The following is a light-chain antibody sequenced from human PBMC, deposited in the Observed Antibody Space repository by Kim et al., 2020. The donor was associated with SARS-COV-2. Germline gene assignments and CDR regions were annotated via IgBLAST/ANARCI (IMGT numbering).Light chain of an antibody. CDR3: QVWDSSSDRV. CDR1: NIGSKS. Sequence: VAPGKTARITCGRNNIGSKSVRWYQQQPGQAPVLIIYYDSDRPSGIPERFSGSNSGNTATLTISRVEAGDEADYYCQVWDSSSDRVFGTGTKVTVL. J-gene: IGLJ1*01. V-gene: IGLV3-21*04. CDR2: YDS.